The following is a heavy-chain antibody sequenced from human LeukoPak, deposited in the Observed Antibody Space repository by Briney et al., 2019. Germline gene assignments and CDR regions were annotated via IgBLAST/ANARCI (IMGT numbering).Heavy chain of an antibody. CDR3: ARDRDYPRDQFDY. V-gene: IGHV3-74*01. D-gene: IGHD4-17*01. CDR2: INSDGSST. J-gene: IGHJ4*02. CDR1: GFTFSSYW. Sequence: GGSLRLSCAASGFTFSSYWMHWVRQAPGKGLVWVSRINSDGSSTSYADSVRGRFTISRDNSENTVYLQMNGLRVEDTARYYCARDRDYPRDQFDYWGQGTVVSVSS.